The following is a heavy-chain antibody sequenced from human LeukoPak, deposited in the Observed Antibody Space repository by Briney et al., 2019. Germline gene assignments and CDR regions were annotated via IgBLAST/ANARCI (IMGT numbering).Heavy chain of an antibody. D-gene: IGHD2-2*01. V-gene: IGHV1-3*01. CDR3: GTGAYILGFCSSTSCSAKVSQASD. CDR2: MDDGNGSK. CDR1: GYILTSYA. J-gene: IGHJ4*02. Sequence: ASVKVSCKAAGYILTSYARHWVRQARGQRLEWMGWMDDGNGSKNYLQKFQGRVSITKDKSASTKYMDLSSMRSEDTALYYCGTGAYILGFCSSTSCSAKVSQASDWGQGTLVTVSS.